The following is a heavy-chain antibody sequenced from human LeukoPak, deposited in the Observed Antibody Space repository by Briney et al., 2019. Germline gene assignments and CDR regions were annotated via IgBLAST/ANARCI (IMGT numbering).Heavy chain of an antibody. Sequence: PGGSLRLSCAASGFTFSSYSMNWVRQAPGKGLDWVSAISGSGGSTYHADSVKGRFTISRDNSKNTLYLQMNSLRAEDTAVYYCAKCILTGYYKGYMDVWGKGTTVTISS. J-gene: IGHJ6*03. V-gene: IGHV3-23*01. D-gene: IGHD3-9*01. CDR3: AKCILTGYYKGYMDV. CDR2: ISGSGGST. CDR1: GFTFSSYS.